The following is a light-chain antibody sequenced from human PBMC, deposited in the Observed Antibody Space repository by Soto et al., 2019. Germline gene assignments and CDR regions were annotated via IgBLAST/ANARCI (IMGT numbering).Light chain of an antibody. V-gene: IGKV1-39*01. CDR1: QSIRNY. CDR2: AAS. CDR3: QQTDSTPQT. Sequence: DIQMTQSPSSLSASVGDRGTISCRASQSIRNYVSWYQQKPGTAPKLLIRAASTLQSGVPSRFSGSGSGTDFTLTISSLQIEDFATYFCQQTDSTPQTFGQGTHVEI. J-gene: IGKJ1*01.